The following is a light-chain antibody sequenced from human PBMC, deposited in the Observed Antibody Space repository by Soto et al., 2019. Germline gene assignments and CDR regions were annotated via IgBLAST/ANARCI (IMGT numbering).Light chain of an antibody. Sequence: QSALTQPPSASGTPGQRVTISCSGSSSNIGSNTVNWYQPLPGTAPKILIYSNNQRPSWVPDRFSCSKSGTSASLATIGLQAEDEADYYCAALDDSLNGYVVFGGGTKLTVL. V-gene: IGLV1-44*01. CDR3: AALDDSLNGYVV. CDR2: SNN. J-gene: IGLJ2*01. CDR1: SSNIGSNT.